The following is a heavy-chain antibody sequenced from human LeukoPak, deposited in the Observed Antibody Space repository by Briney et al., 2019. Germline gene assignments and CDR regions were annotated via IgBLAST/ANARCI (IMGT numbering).Heavy chain of an antibody. CDR2: IYYSGST. D-gene: IGHD1-26*01. J-gene: IGHJ5*02. V-gene: IGHV4-30-4*01. CDR1: GGSISSGDYY. CDR3: ARGPIVGATQGWFDP. Sequence: SGTLSLTCTVSGGSISSGDYYWSWIRQPPGKGLEWIGYIYYSGSTYYNPSLKSRVTISVDTSKNQFSLKLSSVTAADTAVYYCARGPIVGATQGWFDPWGQGTLVTVSS.